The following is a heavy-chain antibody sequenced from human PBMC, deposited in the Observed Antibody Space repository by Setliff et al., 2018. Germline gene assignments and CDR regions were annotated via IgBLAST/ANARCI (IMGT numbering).Heavy chain of an antibody. CDR3: ARDWFCSGGDCSDVFDF. D-gene: IGHD2-21*02. V-gene: IGHV3-7*03. CDR2: IKGDGSEK. CDR1: AFTFKNYW. Sequence: GGSLRLSCAASAFTFKNYWMSWVRQAPGKGLEWVANIKGDGSEKFYLDSVKSRFTISRDNAKNSLYLQMNSLRAEDTAVYYCARDWFCSGGDCSDVFDFWGQGTMVTVSS. J-gene: IGHJ3*01.